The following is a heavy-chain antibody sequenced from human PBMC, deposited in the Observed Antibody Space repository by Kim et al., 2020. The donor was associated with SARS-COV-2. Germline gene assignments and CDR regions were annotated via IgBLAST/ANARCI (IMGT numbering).Heavy chain of an antibody. Sequence: GGSLRLSCAASGFTFSSYAMSWVRQAPGKGLEWVSAISGSGGSTYYADSVKGRFTISRDNSKNTLYLQMNSLRAEDTAVYYCAKGGGGRGYYYYGMDVWGQGTTVTVSS. CDR1: GFTFSSYA. V-gene: IGHV3-23*01. J-gene: IGHJ6*02. CDR2: ISGSGGST. CDR3: AKGGGGRGYYYYGMDV. D-gene: IGHD2-15*01.